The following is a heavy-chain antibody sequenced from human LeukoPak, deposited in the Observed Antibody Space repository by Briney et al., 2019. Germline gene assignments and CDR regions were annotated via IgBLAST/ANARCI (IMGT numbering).Heavy chain of an antibody. CDR3: ARTYGDYAFDI. Sequence: GGSLRLSCGASGFTFSSYAMNWVRQAPGKGLEWVSYISSSGSTIYYADSVKGRFTISRDNAKNSLYLQMNSLRAEDTAVCYCARTYGDYAFDIWGQGTMVTVSS. J-gene: IGHJ3*02. CDR1: GFTFSSYA. D-gene: IGHD4-17*01. V-gene: IGHV3-48*04. CDR2: ISSSGSTI.